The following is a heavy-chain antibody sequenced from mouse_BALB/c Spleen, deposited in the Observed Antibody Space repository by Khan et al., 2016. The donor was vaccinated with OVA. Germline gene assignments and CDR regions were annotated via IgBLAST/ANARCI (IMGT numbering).Heavy chain of an antibody. CDR1: GFSLTTSG. D-gene: IGHD2-10*01. V-gene: IGHV2-9*02. CDR3: ARVAYYGNYGFAY. J-gene: IGHJ3*01. Sequence: VELVESGPGLVAPSQSLSITCTVSGFSLTTSGVHWVRQPPGKGLEWLGVIWAGGSTNYNSALMSRLSISKDNSKSQVFLQMNSLQTDDTAMYYCARVAYYGNYGFAYWGQGTLVTVSA. CDR2: IWAGGST.